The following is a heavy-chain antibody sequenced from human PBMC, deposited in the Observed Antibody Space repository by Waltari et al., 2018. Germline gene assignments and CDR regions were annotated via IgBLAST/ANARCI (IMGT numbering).Heavy chain of an antibody. Sequence: EVQLVESGGGLVEPGRSLRLSCTASGFTFGDYAMSWFRPAPGKGLEWVGLIRRNTYGGTTEHAASVKGRFTISRDDSKSIAYLQRNSLKTEDTAVYYCTRDLSYSGSYRVFDYWGQGTLVTVSS. V-gene: IGHV3-49*03. CDR1: GFTFGDYA. J-gene: IGHJ4*02. CDR3: TRDLSYSGSYRVFDY. D-gene: IGHD1-26*01. CDR2: IRRNTYGGTT.